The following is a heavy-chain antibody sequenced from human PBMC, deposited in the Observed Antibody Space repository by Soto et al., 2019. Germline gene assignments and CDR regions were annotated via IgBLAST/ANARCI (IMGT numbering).Heavy chain of an antibody. V-gene: IGHV3-21*01. CDR3: ARDTKMSAPLIYTDH. CDR2: ISSRSSNI. D-gene: IGHD3-22*01. J-gene: IGHJ4*02. CDR1: GFTFNIYS. Sequence: PGGSLRLSCAASGFTFNIYSMNWVRQAPGKGLEWVSSISSRSSNIDYADSVKGRFTISRDNANNSLYLQMNNLSADDTAVYYCARDTKMSAPLIYTDHWGPGTLVTVSS.